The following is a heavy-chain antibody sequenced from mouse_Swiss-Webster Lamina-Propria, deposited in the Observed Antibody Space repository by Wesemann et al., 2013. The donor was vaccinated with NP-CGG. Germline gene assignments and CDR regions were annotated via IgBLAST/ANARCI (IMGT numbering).Heavy chain of an antibody. J-gene: IGHJ2*01. D-gene: IGHD1-1*01. V-gene: IGHV14-3*01. Sequence: EVQLQQSGAELVRPGASVKLSCTASGFNIKDDYMHWVKQRPEQGLEWIGRIDPANGNTKYAPKFQDKATITADTSSNTAYLQLSSLTSEDTAVYYCAPIYYYDGSYFDYWGQGTTLTVSS. CDR3: APIYYYDGSYFDY. CDR1: GFNIKDDY. CDR2: IDPANGNT.